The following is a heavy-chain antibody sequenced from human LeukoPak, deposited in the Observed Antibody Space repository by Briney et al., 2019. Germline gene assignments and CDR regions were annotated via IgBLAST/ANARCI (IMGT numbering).Heavy chain of an antibody. D-gene: IGHD3-22*01. CDR2: IKEDGSEK. Sequence: GGSLRHSCAASGFTFSTYWMSWVRQAPGKGLEWVANIKEDGSEKYYGDSVKGRFTISRDNAKNSLYLEMNSLRVEDTAVYYCARDSSGYQWGQGTLVTVSS. CDR3: ARDSSGYQ. J-gene: IGHJ4*02. CDR1: GFTFSTYW. V-gene: IGHV3-7*01.